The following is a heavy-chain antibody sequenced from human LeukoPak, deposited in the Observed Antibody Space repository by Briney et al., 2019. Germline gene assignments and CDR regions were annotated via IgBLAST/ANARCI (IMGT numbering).Heavy chain of an antibody. J-gene: IGHJ4*02. CDR2: IRYDGSNK. CDR1: GFTFSNYE. CDR3: AKDRAQGIAARHFDY. Sequence: GGSLRLSCAASGFTFSNYEMNWVRQAPGKGLEWVAFIRYDGSNKYYADSVKGRFTISRDNSKNTLYLQMNSLRAEDTAVYYCAKDRAQGIAARHFDYWGQGTLVTVSS. V-gene: IGHV3-30*02. D-gene: IGHD6-6*01.